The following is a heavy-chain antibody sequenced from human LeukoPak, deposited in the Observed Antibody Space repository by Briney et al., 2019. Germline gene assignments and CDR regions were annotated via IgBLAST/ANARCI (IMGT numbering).Heavy chain of an antibody. V-gene: IGHV4-39*07. CDR1: GGSISSSSYY. CDR3: ASYREVAAVAATRAFDI. J-gene: IGHJ3*02. D-gene: IGHD6-19*01. CDR2: IYYSGST. Sequence: SETLSLTCTVSGGSISSSSYYWGWIRQPPGKGLEWIGSIYYSGSTYYNPSLKSRVTISVDTSKNQFSLKLSSVTAADTAVYYCASYREVAAVAATRAFDIWGQGTMVTVSS.